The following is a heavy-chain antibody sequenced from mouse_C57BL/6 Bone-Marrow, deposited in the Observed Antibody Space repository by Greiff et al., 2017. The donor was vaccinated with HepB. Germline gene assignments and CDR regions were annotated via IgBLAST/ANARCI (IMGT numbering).Heavy chain of an antibody. CDR2: INPNYGTT. V-gene: IGHV1-39*01. CDR1: GYSFTDYN. J-gene: IGHJ2*01. CDR3: ARWVWYLYYFDY. D-gene: IGHD2-10*02. Sequence: EVKLVESGPELVKPGASVKISCKASGYSFTDYNMNWVKQSNGKSLEWIGVINPNYGTTSYNQKFKGKATLTVDQASSTAYMQLNSLTSEDSAVSYCARWVWYLYYFDYWGQGTTLTVSS.